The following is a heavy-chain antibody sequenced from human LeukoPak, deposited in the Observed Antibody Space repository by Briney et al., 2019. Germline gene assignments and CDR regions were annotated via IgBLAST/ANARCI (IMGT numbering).Heavy chain of an antibody. CDR2: IYYSGST. J-gene: IGHJ4*02. CDR3: ARGITYYYDSSGYYVD. D-gene: IGHD3-22*01. CDR1: GGSISSYY. V-gene: IGHV4-59*01. Sequence: SETLSLTCTVSGGSISSYYWSWIRQPPGKGLEWIGYIYYSGSTNYNPSLKSRVTISVDTSKNQFSLKLSSVTAADTAVYYCARGITYYYDSSGYYVDWGQGTLVTVSS.